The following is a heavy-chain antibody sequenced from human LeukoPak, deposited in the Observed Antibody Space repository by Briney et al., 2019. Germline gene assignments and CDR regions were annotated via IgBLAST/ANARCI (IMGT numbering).Heavy chain of an antibody. V-gene: IGHV3-23*01. D-gene: IGHD3-16*02. Sequence: GGSLRLSCAASGFTFSSYGMSWVRRAPGKGLEWVSSINGNGGSTYYADSVKGRITISRDNSRNTLYLQMNSLRAEDTAVYYCARDLATRQRTGLYDSWGQGALVTVSS. CDR3: ARDLATRQRTGLYDS. CDR1: GFTFSSYG. J-gene: IGHJ4*02. CDR2: INGNGGST.